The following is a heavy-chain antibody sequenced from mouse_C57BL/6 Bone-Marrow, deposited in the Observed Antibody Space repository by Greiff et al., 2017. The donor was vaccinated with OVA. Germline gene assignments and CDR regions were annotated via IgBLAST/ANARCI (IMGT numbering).Heavy chain of an antibody. Sequence: QVQLQQPGAELVRPGTSVKLSCKASGYTFTTYWMHWVKQRPGQGLEWIGVIAPSDSYINYNQKFKGRATLTVDTSSSTAYMHLSSLTSEDSAVYYCANYGSRLYLDYWGQGTSLTVSA. J-gene: IGHJ2*02. CDR1: GYTFTTYW. CDR3: ANYGSRLYLDY. V-gene: IGHV1-59*01. D-gene: IGHD1-1*01. CDR2: IAPSDSYI.